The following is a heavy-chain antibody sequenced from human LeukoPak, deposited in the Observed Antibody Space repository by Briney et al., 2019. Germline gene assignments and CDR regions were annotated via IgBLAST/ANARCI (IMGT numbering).Heavy chain of an antibody. V-gene: IGHV3-21*04. Sequence: GGSLRLSCAASGFTFSSYSMNWVRQAPGKGLEWVSSIRSSGSYIYYADSVKGRFTMSRDNAKNSLYLQMNSLRAEDTALYYCAREEYGSGRSWFDPWGQGTLVTVSS. CDR1: GFTFSSYS. D-gene: IGHD3-10*01. CDR2: IRSSGSYI. CDR3: AREEYGSGRSWFDP. J-gene: IGHJ5*02.